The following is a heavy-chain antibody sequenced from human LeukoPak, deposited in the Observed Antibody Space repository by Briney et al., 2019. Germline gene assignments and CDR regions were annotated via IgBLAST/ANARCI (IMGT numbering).Heavy chain of an antibody. J-gene: IGHJ4*02. CDR3: AKESPYTSPRNYYFDY. Sequence: GGSLRLSCAASGFTFSTYAMHWVRQAPGKGLEWVAVTSYDGTIKYNTDSVKGRFTISRDNSRNTLYLQMNSLRAEDTAVYYCAKESPYTSPRNYYFDYWGQGTLVTVSS. D-gene: IGHD1-14*01. CDR1: GFTFSTYA. CDR2: TSYDGTIK. V-gene: IGHV3-30-3*01.